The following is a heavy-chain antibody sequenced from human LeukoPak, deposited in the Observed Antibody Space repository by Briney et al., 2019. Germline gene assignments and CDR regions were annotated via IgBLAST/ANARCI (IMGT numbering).Heavy chain of an antibody. CDR2: VYSGGST. Sequence: GGSLRLSCAASGFTVSRSYMSWVHQAPGKGLEWVSVVYSGGSTRSADSVKGRFTIVRDTSKNTLYLQMNSLRAEDTAIYYCVREAVVAAAGSSDYYFDYWGQGTPVTVSS. V-gene: IGHV3-66*01. CDR1: GFTVSRSY. CDR3: VREAVVAAAGSSDYYFDY. J-gene: IGHJ4*02. D-gene: IGHD6-13*01.